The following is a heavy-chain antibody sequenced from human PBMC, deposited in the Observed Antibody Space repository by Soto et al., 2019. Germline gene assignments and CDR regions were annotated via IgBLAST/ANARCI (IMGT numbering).Heavy chain of an antibody. CDR3: ASDYSGYSADPEYYGVEV. J-gene: IGHJ6*02. CDR1: DGSISNFY. V-gene: IGHV4-4*08. CDR2: ISSSGNT. D-gene: IGHD3-22*01. Sequence: PSETLSLTCTVSDGSISNFYWSWIRQPPGKGLEWIGYISSSGNTNYNPSLKSRVTISVDTSKNQFSLSLKSVTAADTAVYYCASDYSGYSADPEYYGVEVWGQGTTVTVSS.